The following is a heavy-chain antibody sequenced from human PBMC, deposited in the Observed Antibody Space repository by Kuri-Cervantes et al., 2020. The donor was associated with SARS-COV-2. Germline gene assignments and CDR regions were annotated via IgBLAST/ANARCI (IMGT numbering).Heavy chain of an antibody. CDR1: GGTFSSYA. D-gene: IGHD2-15*01. CDR3: ARVLGYCSGGSCYNYHYYYGMDV. Sequence: SVKVSCKASGGTFSSYAISWVRQAPGQGLEWMGGILPIFGTANYAQKFQGRVTITADKSTSTAYMELSSLRSEDTAVYYCARVLGYCSGGSCYNYHYYYGMDVWGQGTTVTVSS. V-gene: IGHV1-69*06. J-gene: IGHJ6*02. CDR2: ILPIFGTA.